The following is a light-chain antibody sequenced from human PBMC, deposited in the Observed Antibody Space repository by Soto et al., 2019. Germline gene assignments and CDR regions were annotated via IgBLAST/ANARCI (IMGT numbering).Light chain of an antibody. CDR1: SSDVGGYNY. CDR3: SSYSTRSQGVF. CDR2: EAT. V-gene: IGLV2-14*01. J-gene: IGLJ2*01. Sequence: QSALTQPASVSGPPGQSITISCTGTSSDVGGYNYVSWYQHHPGKAPKLIIYEATNRPSGVSNRFSGSRSENTASLTISGLQAEDEAIYYCSSYSTRSQGVFFGGGTKLTVL.